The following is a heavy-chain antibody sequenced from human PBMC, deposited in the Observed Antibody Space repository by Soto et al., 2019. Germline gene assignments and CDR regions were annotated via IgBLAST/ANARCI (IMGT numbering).Heavy chain of an antibody. CDR2: IIPIFGTA. D-gene: IGHD2-15*01. J-gene: IGHJ6*02. Sequence: QVQLVQSGAEVKKPGSSVKVSCKASGGTFSSYAISWVRQAPGQGLEWMGGIIPIFGTANYAQKFQGRVTITADESTSTAYMGLSSLRSEDTAVYYCARGCSGGSCYSKGYYYGMDVWGQGTTVTVSS. V-gene: IGHV1-69*01. CDR1: GGTFSSYA. CDR3: ARGCSGGSCYSKGYYYGMDV.